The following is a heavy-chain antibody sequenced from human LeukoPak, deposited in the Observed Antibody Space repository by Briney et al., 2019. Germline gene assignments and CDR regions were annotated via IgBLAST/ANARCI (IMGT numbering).Heavy chain of an antibody. J-gene: IGHJ4*02. CDR1: GFTFSSYG. CDR3: ARESSGVAGDFVDY. CDR2: ISGSGGST. V-gene: IGHV3-23*01. D-gene: IGHD6-19*01. Sequence: GGSLRLSCAASGFTFSSYGMSWVRQAPGKGLEWVSAISGSGGSTYYADSVKGRFTISRDNSKNTLYLQMNSLRAEDTAVYHCARESSGVAGDFVDYWGQGTLVTVSS.